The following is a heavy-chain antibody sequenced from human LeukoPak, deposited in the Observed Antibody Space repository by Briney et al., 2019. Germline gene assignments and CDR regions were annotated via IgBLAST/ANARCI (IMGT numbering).Heavy chain of an antibody. CDR1: GGSISSYY. CDR3: ARQTDLYYYDTTGYYPVGAFDI. CDR2: RYYSGYT. V-gene: IGHV4-59*08. Sequence: PSETLSLTCTVSGGSISSYYWGWIRQPPGKGLEWIGYRYYSGYTNYNPPLKSRVTISVDTSKNQFSLKLSSVTAADTAVYYCARQTDLYYYDTTGYYPVGAFDIWGQGTMVTVSS. D-gene: IGHD3-22*01. J-gene: IGHJ3*02.